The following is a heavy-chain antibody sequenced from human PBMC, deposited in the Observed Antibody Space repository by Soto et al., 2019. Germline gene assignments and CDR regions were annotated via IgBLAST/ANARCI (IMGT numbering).Heavy chain of an antibody. CDR2: ISGSGGST. D-gene: IGHD3-16*01. J-gene: IGHJ4*02. Sequence: EVQLLESGGGLVQPGGSLRLSCAASGFTFSSYAMSWVRQPPGKGLEWVSAISGSGGSTYYADSVKGRYTISRDKSKNTLYLQMHSLGAEATAVYYCAKALSSYDYVCGTGQDSWGQRTLVTVAS. V-gene: IGHV3-23*01. CDR1: GFTFSSYA. CDR3: AKALSSYDYVCGTGQDS.